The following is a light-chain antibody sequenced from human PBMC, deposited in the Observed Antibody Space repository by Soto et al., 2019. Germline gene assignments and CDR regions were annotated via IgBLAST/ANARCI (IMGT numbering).Light chain of an antibody. V-gene: IGLV2-14*03. CDR3: SSYTSSSTLV. CDR1: GSDVGGYNY. Sequence: QSVLTQPASVSGSPGQSITISGTGTGSDVGGYNYVSLYQHHPGKAPKLMIYDVSNRPSGVSNRFSGSKSGNTASLTISGLQAEDEADYYCSSYTSSSTLVFGGGTQLTVL. J-gene: IGLJ2*01. CDR2: DVS.